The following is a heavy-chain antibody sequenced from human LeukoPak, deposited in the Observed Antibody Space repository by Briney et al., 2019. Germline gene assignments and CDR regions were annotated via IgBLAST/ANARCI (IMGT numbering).Heavy chain of an antibody. CDR3: TRESGAFSPFGF. D-gene: IGHD1-26*01. J-gene: IGHJ4*02. Sequence: PSETLSLTCAVSGGSILTTNWWSWVRQPPGKGLEWIGEVHLSGASNYNPSLKSRVNMSIDKSKNQLSLELTSVTTADTAIYYCTRESGAFSPFGFWGQGTLVTVSS. CDR2: VHLSGAS. V-gene: IGHV4-4*02. CDR1: GGSILTTNW.